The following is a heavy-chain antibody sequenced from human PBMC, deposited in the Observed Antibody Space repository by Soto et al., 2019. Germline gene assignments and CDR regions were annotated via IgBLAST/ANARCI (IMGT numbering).Heavy chain of an antibody. CDR1: GFTFSSYT. D-gene: IGHD6-13*01. J-gene: IGHJ4*02. CDR2: LSSDSRYI. V-gene: IGHV3-21*01. Sequence: VGSLRLSCAASGFTFSSYTMNWVRQSPGKGLEWVSSLSSDSRYIYYADSVKGRFTVSRHNAKNSMFLQMNSLSADDTALYYCARSGLRSLAAGGPHLDSWGQGALVTVSS. CDR3: ARSGLRSLAAGGPHLDS.